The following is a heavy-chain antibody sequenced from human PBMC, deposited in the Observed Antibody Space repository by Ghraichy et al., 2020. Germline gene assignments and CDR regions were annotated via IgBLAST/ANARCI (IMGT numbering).Heavy chain of an antibody. D-gene: IGHD2-2*01. CDR2: TYYRSQWYH. V-gene: IGHV6-1*01. Sequence: SQTLSLTCAISGDSVSSNSATWNWFRQPPSRGLEWLGRTYYRSQWYHDFAVSVQSRIIINADPSKNHFSLQLNSVTPEDTAVYYCARGIQYHFDYWGQGTLATVSS. CDR3: ARGIQYHFDY. J-gene: IGHJ4*02. CDR1: GDSVSSNSAT.